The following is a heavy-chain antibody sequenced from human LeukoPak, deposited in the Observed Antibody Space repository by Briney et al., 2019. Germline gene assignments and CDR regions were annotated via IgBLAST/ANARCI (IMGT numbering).Heavy chain of an antibody. CDR1: GFSFRSYW. CDR3: VRSGYYFDSSGYYMADY. J-gene: IGHJ4*02. V-gene: IGHV3-74*01. D-gene: IGHD3-22*01. CDR2: ISSDGNTT. Sequence: GGSLRLSCAASGFSFRSYWMHWVRQLPGKGLVWVSRISSDGNTTGYADSVKGRFTISRDNAKNTLFLQMNSLGAEDTAVYYCVRSGYYFDSSGYYMADYWGQGTLVTVFS.